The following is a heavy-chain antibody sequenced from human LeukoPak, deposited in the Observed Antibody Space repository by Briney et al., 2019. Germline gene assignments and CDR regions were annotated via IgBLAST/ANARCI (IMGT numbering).Heavy chain of an antibody. CDR1: GFTFSSYS. D-gene: IGHD1-26*01. Sequence: GGSLRLSCAASGFTFSSYSMNWVRQAPGKGLEWVSYISSSSSTIYYADSVKGRFTISRDNAKNSLYLQMNSLRAEDTAVYYCARDGLVGAINFDYWGQGTLVTVSS. V-gene: IGHV3-48*01. J-gene: IGHJ4*02. CDR3: ARDGLVGAINFDY. CDR2: ISSSSSTI.